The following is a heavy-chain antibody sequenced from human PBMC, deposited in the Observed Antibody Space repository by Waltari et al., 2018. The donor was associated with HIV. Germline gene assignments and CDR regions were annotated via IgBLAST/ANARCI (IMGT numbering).Heavy chain of an antibody. J-gene: IGHJ4*02. D-gene: IGHD6-19*01. Sequence: QVTLRESGPALVKPTQTLTLTCTFSGFSLSTSGMCVSWIRQPPGKALEWLARIDWDDDKYYSTSLKTRLTISKDTSKNQVVLTMTNMDPVDTATYYCARILIRSGGWYPDYWGQGTLVTVSS. V-gene: IGHV2-70*15. CDR2: IDWDDDK. CDR1: GFSLSTSGMC. CDR3: ARILIRSGGWYPDY.